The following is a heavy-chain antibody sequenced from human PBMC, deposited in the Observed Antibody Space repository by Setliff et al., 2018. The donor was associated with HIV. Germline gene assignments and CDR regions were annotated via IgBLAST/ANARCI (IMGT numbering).Heavy chain of an antibody. Sequence: GGSLRLSCASSGFKFKEYAMHWVRQAPGKGLEWVAFIWFDGIHKYYADSVKGRFTISRDNSKNSLYLQMNSLRAGDTAVYYCAREIQNCGGNHYYCYMDVWGKGTTVTVSS. CDR1: GFKFKEYA. CDR2: IWFDGIHK. J-gene: IGHJ6*03. CDR3: AREIQNCGGNHYYCYMDV. V-gene: IGHV3-33*01. D-gene: IGHD2-15*01.